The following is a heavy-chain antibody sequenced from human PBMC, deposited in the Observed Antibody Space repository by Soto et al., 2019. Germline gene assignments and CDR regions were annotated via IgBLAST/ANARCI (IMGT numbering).Heavy chain of an antibody. V-gene: IGHV1-18*01. J-gene: IGHJ6*02. D-gene: IGHD1-26*01. CDR1: GYTFSRYG. CDR3: AKNGKPPYYYYGLDV. Sequence: QGQLVQSGGEVKKSGASVKVSCKASGYTFSRYGISWVRQAPGQGLEWMGWISGYNGDTNYAQKFQGRVTMTIDTSTTTAYMELRSLTSDDTAVYYCAKNGKPPYYYYGLDVWGQGTTVTVSS. CDR2: ISGYNGDT.